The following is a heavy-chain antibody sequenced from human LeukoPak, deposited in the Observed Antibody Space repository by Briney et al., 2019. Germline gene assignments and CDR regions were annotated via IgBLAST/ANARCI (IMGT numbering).Heavy chain of an antibody. CDR2: ISGSGGST. V-gene: IGHV3-23*01. D-gene: IGHD3-22*01. J-gene: IGHJ4*02. CDR1: GITLSNYG. CDR3: AKRGVVIRVILVGFHKEAYYFDS. Sequence: GGSLRLSCAASGITLSNYGMSWVRQAPGKGLEWVAGISGSGGSTNYADSVKGRFTISRDHPKNTLYLQMNSLTVEDTAVYFCAKRGVVIRVILVGFHKEAYYFDSWGQGALVTVSS.